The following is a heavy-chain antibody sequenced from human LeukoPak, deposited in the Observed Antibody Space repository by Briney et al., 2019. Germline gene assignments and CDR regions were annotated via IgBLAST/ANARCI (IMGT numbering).Heavy chain of an antibody. CDR3: ESKWVTYYYNSSAYHYPTDVFDI. D-gene: IGHD3-22*01. Sequence: ASVKVSCKASGYTFTSYGISWVRQAPGQGLEWMGWISAYNGNTNYAQKLQGRVTMTTDTSTSTAYMELRSLRSDDTAVYYCESKWVTYYYNSSAYHYPTDVFDIWGQGTMVTVSS. V-gene: IGHV1-18*01. J-gene: IGHJ3*02. CDR2: ISAYNGNT. CDR1: GYTFTSYG.